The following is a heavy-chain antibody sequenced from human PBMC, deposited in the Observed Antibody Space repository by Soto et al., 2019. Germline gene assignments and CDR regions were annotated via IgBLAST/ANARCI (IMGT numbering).Heavy chain of an antibody. D-gene: IGHD2-2*01. CDR1: GYTFTSYY. V-gene: IGHV1-46*03. Sequence: QVQLVQSGAEVKKPGASVKVSCKASGYTFTSYYMHWVRQAPGQGLEWMGIINPSGGSTSYAQKFQGRVTMTRDTSTSTVYMELSSLRSEDTAVYYCARDTISSSTSCYFFGPSCPGQNAFDIWGQGTMVTVSS. CDR2: INPSGGST. CDR3: ARDTISSSTSCYFFGPSCPGQNAFDI. J-gene: IGHJ3*02.